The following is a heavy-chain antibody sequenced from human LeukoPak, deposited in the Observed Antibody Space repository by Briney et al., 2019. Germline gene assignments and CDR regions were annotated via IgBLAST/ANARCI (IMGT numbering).Heavy chain of an antibody. CDR2: INPDSGGT. CDR1: GYTFTGYY. CDR3: ASEKGSKGTTVTAYDY. V-gene: IGHV1-2*02. J-gene: IGHJ4*02. D-gene: IGHD4-17*01. Sequence: ASVKVSCKASGYTFTGYYIHWVRQAPGQGLEWMGWINPDSGGTYYVEKVQGRGTMTRDTSITTTYIDLIRLTSADTAVYYCASEKGSKGTTVTAYDYWGQGTLVTVSS.